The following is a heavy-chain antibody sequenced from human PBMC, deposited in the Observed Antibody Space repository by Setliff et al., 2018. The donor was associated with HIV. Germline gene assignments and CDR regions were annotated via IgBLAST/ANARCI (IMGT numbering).Heavy chain of an antibody. J-gene: IGHJ3*01. V-gene: IGHV3-21*01. Sequence: GGSLRLSCTASGFTFSRHAMTWVRQAPGKGLEWVSTIPSNSEYTIYADSVEGRFTISRDNAKNSLYLQMNSLRAEDTAVYYCARDATYYNFWSGSYDAFDVWGPGTMVTVSS. D-gene: IGHD3-3*01. CDR2: IPSNSEYT. CDR1: GFTFSRHA. CDR3: ARDATYYNFWSGSYDAFDV.